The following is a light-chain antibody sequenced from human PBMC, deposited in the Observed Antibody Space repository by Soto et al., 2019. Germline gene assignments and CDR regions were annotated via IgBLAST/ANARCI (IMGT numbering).Light chain of an antibody. CDR1: QSVSKY. V-gene: IGKV3-11*01. CDR3: QQRNNWPRT. J-gene: IGKJ1*01. CDR2: NAS. Sequence: EIVLTQSPATLSLSPGERATLSCRASQSVSKYLAWYQQKPGQAPRLLIYNASNRATGIPVRFSGSGSGTDFTLTISRLEPEDVAVYYCQQRNNWPRTFGQGTKVEI.